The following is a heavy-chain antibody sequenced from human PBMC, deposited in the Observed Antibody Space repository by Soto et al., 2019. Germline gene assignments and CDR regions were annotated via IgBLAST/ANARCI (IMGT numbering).Heavy chain of an antibody. V-gene: IGHV3-13*01. D-gene: IGHD3-10*01. Sequence: GGSLRLSCAASGFTFSSYDMHWVRQVTGKGLEWVSAIGTAGDTYYRGSVKGRFTISRENAKNSVYLQMNSLRAGDTAVYYCARDLGSGSYYDHWGQGTLVTVSS. CDR3: ARDLGSGSYYDH. CDR2: IGTAGDT. CDR1: GFTFSSYD. J-gene: IGHJ4*02.